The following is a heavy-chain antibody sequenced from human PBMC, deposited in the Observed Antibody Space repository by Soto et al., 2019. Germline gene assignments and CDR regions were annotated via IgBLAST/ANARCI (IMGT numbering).Heavy chain of an antibody. D-gene: IGHD2-21*02. V-gene: IGHV4-34*01. CDR1: GGSFSGYY. CDR2: INHSGST. CDR3: ARGATYCGGDCYDYFDY. J-gene: IGHJ4*02. Sequence: QVQLQQWGAGLLKPSETLSLTCAVYGGSFSGYYWSWIRQPPGKGLEWIGEINHSGSTNYNPPLKSRVTISVDTSKNQFALKLSSVTAADTAVYYCARGATYCGGDCYDYFDYWGQGTLVTVSS.